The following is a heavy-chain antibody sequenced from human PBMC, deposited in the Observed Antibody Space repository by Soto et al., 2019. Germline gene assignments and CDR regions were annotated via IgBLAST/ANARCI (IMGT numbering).Heavy chain of an antibody. D-gene: IGHD6-6*01. Sequence: EVQLLESGGGLVQPGGSLRLSCAASGFTFSSYAMSWVRQAPGKGLEWVSAISGSGGSAYYADSVKGRFTISRDNSKNTLYLQMNSLRAEDTAVYYCAKIPSVHSSSSRWFDPWGQGTLVTVSS. V-gene: IGHV3-23*01. CDR1: GFTFSSYA. J-gene: IGHJ5*02. CDR3: AKIPSVHSSSSRWFDP. CDR2: ISGSGGSA.